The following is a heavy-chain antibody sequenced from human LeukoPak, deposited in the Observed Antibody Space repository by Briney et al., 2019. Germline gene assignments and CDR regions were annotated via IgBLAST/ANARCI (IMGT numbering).Heavy chain of an antibody. CDR3: ARESHNVAWHLGGY. Sequence: ASVKVSCRASGYTFTGYYMHWVRQAPGQGLEWMGMINPTRGSASYAQKFQDRVTMTRDTSTSTVYMELSSLTSEDTAVYYCARESHNVAWHLGGYWGQGTLVTVSS. CDR1: GYTFTGYY. J-gene: IGHJ4*02. V-gene: IGHV1-46*01. CDR2: INPTRGSA. D-gene: IGHD3-22*01.